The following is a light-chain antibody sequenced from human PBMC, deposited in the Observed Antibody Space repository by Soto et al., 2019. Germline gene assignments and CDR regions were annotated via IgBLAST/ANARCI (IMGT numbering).Light chain of an antibody. J-gene: IGKJ1*01. V-gene: IGKV1-5*01. CDR1: QSISAW. Sequence: DIQMTQSPSTLSASVRDRVTITCRASQSISAWLARYQQKPGEAPTLLIYDASSLESGVPSRFSGGGSETEFTLTISSLQPDDVATYYCQHYHDYPWTFGQGTKVDIK. CDR2: DAS. CDR3: QHYHDYPWT.